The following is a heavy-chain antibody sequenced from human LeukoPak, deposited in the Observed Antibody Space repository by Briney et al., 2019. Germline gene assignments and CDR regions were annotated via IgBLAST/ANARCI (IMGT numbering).Heavy chain of an antibody. CDR2: ISGSGGST. D-gene: IGHD2-2*01. CDR3: AKYFRSTGIDY. J-gene: IGHJ4*02. Sequence: GGSLRLSCAASGFTFSSYAMTWVRQAPGKGLEGVSTISGSGGSTYYADSVKGRFTISRDNSKNTLYLLMNSLRAEDTGVYFCAKYFRSTGIDYWGQGTLVTVSS. V-gene: IGHV3-23*01. CDR1: GFTFSSYA.